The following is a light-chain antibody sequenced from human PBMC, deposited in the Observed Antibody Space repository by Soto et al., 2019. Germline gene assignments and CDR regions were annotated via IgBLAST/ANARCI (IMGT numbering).Light chain of an antibody. CDR1: QSVSSSY. CDR3: QQYNNWPET. CDR2: GAS. J-gene: IGKJ1*01. Sequence: EIVLTQSPCTLALSPGERATLSCRASQSVSSSYLAWYQQKPGQAPRLLIYGASTRATGIPDRLSGSGSGTEFTLTISSLKSEDFAVYYCQQYNNWPETFGQGTKVDI. V-gene: IGKV3-15*01.